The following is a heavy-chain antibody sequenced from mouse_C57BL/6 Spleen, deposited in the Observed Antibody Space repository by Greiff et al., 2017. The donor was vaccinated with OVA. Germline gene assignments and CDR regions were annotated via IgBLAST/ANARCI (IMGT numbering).Heavy chain of an antibody. D-gene: IGHD4-1*01. J-gene: IGHJ3*01. V-gene: IGHV1-69*01. Sequence: VQLQQPGAELVMPGASVKLSCKASGYTFTSYWMHWVKQRPGQGLEWIGEIDPSDSYTNYNQKFKGKSTLTVDKSSSTAYMQLSSLTSEDSAVYYCARSGTGTGFAYWGQGTLVTVSA. CDR3: ARSGTGTGFAY. CDR1: GYTFTSYW. CDR2: IDPSDSYT.